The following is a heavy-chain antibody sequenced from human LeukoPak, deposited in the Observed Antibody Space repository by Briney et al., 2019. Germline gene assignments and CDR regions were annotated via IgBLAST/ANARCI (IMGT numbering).Heavy chain of an antibody. D-gene: IGHD3-22*01. CDR3: ARVAVPYYYDSSGYLTYFDY. Sequence: GASVKVSCKASGYTLTGYYMHWVRQAPGQGLEWMGWINPNSGGTNYAQKFQGRVTMTRDTSISTAYMELSRLRSDDTAVYYCARVAVPYYYDSSGYLTYFDYRGQGTLVTVSS. V-gene: IGHV1-2*02. CDR1: GYTLTGYY. CDR2: INPNSGGT. J-gene: IGHJ4*02.